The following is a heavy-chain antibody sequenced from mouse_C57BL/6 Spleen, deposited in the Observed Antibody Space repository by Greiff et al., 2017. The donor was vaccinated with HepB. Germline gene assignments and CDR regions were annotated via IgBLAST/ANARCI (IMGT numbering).Heavy chain of an antibody. J-gene: IGHJ2*01. CDR1: GFTFSNYW. CDR3: TIYYYGSSYEDY. Sequence: EVQLVESGGGLVQPGGSMKLSCVASGFTFSNYWMNWVRQSPEKGLEWVAQIRLKSDNYATHYAESVKGRFTISRDDSKSSVYLQMNNLRAEDTGIYYCTIYYYGSSYEDYWGQGTTLTVSS. V-gene: IGHV6-3*01. D-gene: IGHD1-1*01. CDR2: IRLKSDNYAT.